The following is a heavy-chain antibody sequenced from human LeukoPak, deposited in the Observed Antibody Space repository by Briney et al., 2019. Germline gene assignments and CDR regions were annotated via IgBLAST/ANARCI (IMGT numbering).Heavy chain of an antibody. V-gene: IGHV5-51*01. D-gene: IGHD6-13*01. J-gene: IGHJ3*02. CDR1: GSSFTSYW. CDR2: IYPGDSGT. CDR3: ARTMEGIAAAGTAFDI. Sequence: GESLKISCKGSGSSFTSYWIGWVRQMPGKGLEWMGIIYPGDSGTRYSPSFQGQVTISADKSISTAYLQWSSLKASDTAMYYCARTMEGIAAAGTAFDIWGQGTMVTVSS.